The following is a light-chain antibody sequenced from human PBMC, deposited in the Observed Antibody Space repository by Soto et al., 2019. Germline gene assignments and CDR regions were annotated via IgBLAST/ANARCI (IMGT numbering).Light chain of an antibody. CDR1: RSIGSN. J-gene: IGKJ2*01. CDR2: GAS. V-gene: IGKV3-15*01. Sequence: EVVVTQSPATLSVSPGERVTLSCRPSRSIGSNLAWYQQKPGQAPRLLIYGASTRATGIPARFSGSGSGTDFTLTISSLQSEDVAVYYCQQYNSCPPYNFGQGTRLEIK. CDR3: QQYNSCPPYN.